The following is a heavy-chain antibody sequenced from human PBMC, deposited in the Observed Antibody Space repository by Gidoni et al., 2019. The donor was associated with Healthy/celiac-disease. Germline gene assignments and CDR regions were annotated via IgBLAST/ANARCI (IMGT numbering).Heavy chain of an antibody. Sequence: QVQLQQWGAGLLKPSETLSLTCAVYGGSFSGYYWSWIRQPPGKGLEWIGEINHSGSTNYNPSLKSRVTISVDTSKNQFSLKLSSVTAADTAVYYCARDHRVVRGVPLRGMDVWGQGTTVTVSS. J-gene: IGHJ6*02. CDR2: INHSGST. V-gene: IGHV4-34*01. CDR3: ARDHRVVRGVPLRGMDV. CDR1: GGSFSGYY. D-gene: IGHD3-10*01.